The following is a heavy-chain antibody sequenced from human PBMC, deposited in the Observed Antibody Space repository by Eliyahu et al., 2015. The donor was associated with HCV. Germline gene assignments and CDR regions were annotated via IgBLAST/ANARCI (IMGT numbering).Heavy chain of an antibody. D-gene: IGHD6-19*01. CDR2: IKQDGSEK. CDR1: GFTFSSYW. J-gene: IGHJ4*02. CDR3: ARELEVSSGWKD. Sequence: EVQLVESGGDLVQPGGSLRLSCAASGFTFSSYWXXWVRQAPGKGLEWVANIKQDGSEKYYVDSVKGRFTISRDNAKNSLYLQMNSLRAEDTAVYYCARELEVSSGWKDWGQGTLVTVSS. V-gene: IGHV3-7*01.